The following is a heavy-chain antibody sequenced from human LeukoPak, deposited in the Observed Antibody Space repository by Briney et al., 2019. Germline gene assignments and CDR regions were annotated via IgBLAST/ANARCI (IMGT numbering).Heavy chain of an antibody. Sequence: GGSLRLSCAASGFTFSGSAMQWVRRACGKGLEWVGRIRCTANSYAKAYGAWVQGRFTISRDHSKNTAYLQMNSLKTEDTAVYYCTSPILGYCSGGSCYESPGFDYWGQGTLVTVSS. D-gene: IGHD2-15*01. CDR1: GFTFSGSA. CDR3: TSPILGYCSGGSCYESPGFDY. CDR2: IRCTANSYAK. J-gene: IGHJ4*02. V-gene: IGHV3-73*01.